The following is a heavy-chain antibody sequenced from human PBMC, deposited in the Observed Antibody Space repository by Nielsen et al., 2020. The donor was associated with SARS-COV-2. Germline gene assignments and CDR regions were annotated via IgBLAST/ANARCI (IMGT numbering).Heavy chain of an antibody. CDR2: ISWNGGST. V-gene: IGHV3-20*01. Sequence: GESLKISCAASGFTSDDYAMHWVRQAPGKGLEWVSGISWNGGSTGYADSVKGRFTISRDNAKNSLYLQMNSLRAEDTALYHCAVAVAGPRDYYYGMDVWGQGTTVTVSS. J-gene: IGHJ6*02. CDR1: GFTSDDYA. D-gene: IGHD6-19*01. CDR3: AVAVAGPRDYYYGMDV.